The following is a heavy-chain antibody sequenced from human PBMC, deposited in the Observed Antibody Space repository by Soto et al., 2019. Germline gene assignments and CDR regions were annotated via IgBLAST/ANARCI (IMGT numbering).Heavy chain of an antibody. D-gene: IGHD2-15*01. CDR3: ARCRTAALIEPRLFRALFDL. CDR2: ISRSGST. Sequence: QVQLQQWGAGLLKPSETLSLTCAVSGESLGGFHWSWIRQPPGKGLEWIGEISRSGSTKYDPSLKSRVTMSFHTSRNQLSLTLSSVTAADTAVYYCARCRTAALIEPRLFRALFDLWGHGNLVIVSS. V-gene: IGHV4-34*01. CDR1: GESLGGFH. J-gene: IGHJ4*01.